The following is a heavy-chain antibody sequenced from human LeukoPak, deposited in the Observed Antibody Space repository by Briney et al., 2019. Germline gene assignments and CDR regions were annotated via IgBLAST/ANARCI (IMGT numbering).Heavy chain of an antibody. D-gene: IGHD2-15*01. Sequence: GRSLRLSCAASGFTFRSYGMHWVRQAPGKGLEWVAVMSFDGSDKHYSDSVKGRFTISRDYSKNTLYLQMSSLRAEDTAVYYCAKDFRGGAVVVAAPQFDYWGQGTLVTVSS. CDR2: MSFDGSDK. CDR1: GFTFRSYG. CDR3: AKDFRGGAVVVAAPQFDY. V-gene: IGHV3-30*18. J-gene: IGHJ4*02.